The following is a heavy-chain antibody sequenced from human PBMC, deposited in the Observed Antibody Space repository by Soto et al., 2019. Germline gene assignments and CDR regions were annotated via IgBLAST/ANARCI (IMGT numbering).Heavy chain of an antibody. V-gene: IGHV1-24*01. CDR3: YSGRKNWFGT. CDR2: FDPEDGET. D-gene: IGHD2-15*01. Sequence: QDPGYTVSELCMHWVRQRPGKGLEWMGGFDPEDGETIYAQKFQGRVTMTEDTSTDTAYMELSSLRSEDTAVYCCYSGRKNWFGTWGQRTLVTVSS. J-gene: IGHJ5*02. CDR1: GYTVSELC.